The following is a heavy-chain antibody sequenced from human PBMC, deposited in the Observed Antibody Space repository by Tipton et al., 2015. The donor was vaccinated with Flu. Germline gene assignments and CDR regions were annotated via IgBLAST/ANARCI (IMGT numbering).Heavy chain of an antibody. Sequence: SLRLSCGASGFSFRSYAMSWVRQAPGKGLEWVSTMTGGGAGTYSADSVKGRFTISRDNSKNTLYLQMDSLRADDTAIYFCAKNMDSLFFFDFWGQGTRVTVSS. CDR1: GFSFRSYA. CDR2: MTGGGAGT. V-gene: IGHV3-23*01. J-gene: IGHJ4*02. D-gene: IGHD2/OR15-2a*01. CDR3: AKNMDSLFFFDF.